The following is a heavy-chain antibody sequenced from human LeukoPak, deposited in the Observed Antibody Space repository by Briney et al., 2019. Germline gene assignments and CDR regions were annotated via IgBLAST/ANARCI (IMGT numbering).Heavy chain of an antibody. CDR3: ARDLVSYDSSGYYPGGMDV. J-gene: IGHJ6*02. CDR2: ISSSGSTI. D-gene: IGHD3-22*01. V-gene: IGHV3-48*03. CDR1: GFTFSSYE. Sequence: PGGSLRLSCAASGFTFSSYEMNWVRQAPGKGLEWVSYISSSGSTIYYADSVKGRLTISRDNAKNSLYLQMNSLRAEDTAVYYCARDLVSYDSSGYYPGGMDVWGQGTTVTVSS.